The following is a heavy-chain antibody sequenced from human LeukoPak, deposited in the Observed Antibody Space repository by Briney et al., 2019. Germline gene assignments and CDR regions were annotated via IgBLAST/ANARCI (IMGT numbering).Heavy chain of an antibody. Sequence: SETLSLTCTDSNGSISSYHWSWVRQPPGKGLEWIGYILTSGTTNYNPSLKSRLTISVDTSKNQFTLKLSSVTAADTAVYYCARLRVSGSYLYYFDYWGQGTLVTVSS. D-gene: IGHD1-26*01. CDR1: NGSISSYH. CDR3: ARLRVSGSYLYYFDY. CDR2: ILTSGTT. V-gene: IGHV4-4*09. J-gene: IGHJ4*02.